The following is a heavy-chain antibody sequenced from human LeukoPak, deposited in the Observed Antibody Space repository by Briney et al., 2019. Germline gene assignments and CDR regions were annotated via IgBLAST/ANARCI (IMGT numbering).Heavy chain of an antibody. Sequence: SETLSLTCTVSDGSISSYYWIWIQQPPGKGLEGIGYMDDSESTNYNPSLTSRVTISVDTSKNQLSLKLNSVTAADTAVYYCARHSSVSGGAFQYWGQGTPVTVSS. CDR2: MDDSEST. CDR3: ARHSSVSGGAFQY. CDR1: DGSISSYY. D-gene: IGHD6-19*01. V-gene: IGHV4-59*08. J-gene: IGHJ4*02.